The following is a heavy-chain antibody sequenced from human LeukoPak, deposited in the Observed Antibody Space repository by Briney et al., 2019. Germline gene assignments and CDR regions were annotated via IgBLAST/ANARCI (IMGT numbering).Heavy chain of an antibody. CDR2: IKQDETEK. V-gene: IGHV3-7*03. J-gene: IGHJ4*02. CDR3: AKGGKWDVTPFDY. D-gene: IGHD1-26*01. Sequence: GGSLRLSCAASGFTFNSYWMNWVRQAPGKGLEWVANIKQDETEKFYLGSVKGRFTISRDNAKNSLYLQMNSLRAEDTAVYYCAKGGKWDVTPFDYWGQGTLVTVSS. CDR1: GFTFNSYW.